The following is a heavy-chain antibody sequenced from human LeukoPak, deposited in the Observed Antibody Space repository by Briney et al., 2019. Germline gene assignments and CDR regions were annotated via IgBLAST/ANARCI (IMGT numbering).Heavy chain of an antibody. CDR3: ARGEPVLDAFDI. CDR2: IYYSGST. V-gene: IGHV4-59*01. J-gene: IGHJ3*02. Sequence: SETLSLTCTVSGGSISSYYWSWIRQPPGKGREWIGYIYYSGSTYYNPSLKSRVTISVDTSKNQFSLKLSSVTAADTAVYYCARGEPVLDAFDIWGQGTMVTVSS. D-gene: IGHD2-8*02. CDR1: GGSISSYY.